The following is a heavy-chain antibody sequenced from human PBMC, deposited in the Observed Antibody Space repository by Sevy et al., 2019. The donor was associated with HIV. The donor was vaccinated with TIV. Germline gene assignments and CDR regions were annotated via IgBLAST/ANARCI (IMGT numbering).Heavy chain of an antibody. CDR2: ISGSGGST. D-gene: IGHD3-22*01. Sequence: GGSLRLSCAASGFTFSSYAMSWVRQAPGKGLEWVSAISGSGGSTYYADSVKGRLTISRDNSKNTLYLQMNSLRAEDTAVYYCAKFPTYYYDSSGYYDILGWFDPWGQGTLVTVSS. CDR3: AKFPTYYYDSSGYYDILGWFDP. CDR1: GFTFSSYA. V-gene: IGHV3-23*01. J-gene: IGHJ5*02.